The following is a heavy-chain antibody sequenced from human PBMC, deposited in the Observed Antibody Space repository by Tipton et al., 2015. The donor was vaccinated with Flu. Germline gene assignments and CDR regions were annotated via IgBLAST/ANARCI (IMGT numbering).Heavy chain of an antibody. V-gene: IGHV3-33*01. J-gene: IGHJ6*02. Sequence: SGFTFSSYGMHWVRQAPGKGLEWVAVIWYDGSNKYYADSVKGRFTISRDNSKNTLYLQMNSLRAEDTAVYYCARDPSLPIFLTFADYYYYYGMDVWGQGTTVTVSS. CDR3: ARDPSLPIFLTFADYYYYYGMDV. CDR1: GFTFSSYG. D-gene: IGHD3-16*01. CDR2: IWYDGSNK.